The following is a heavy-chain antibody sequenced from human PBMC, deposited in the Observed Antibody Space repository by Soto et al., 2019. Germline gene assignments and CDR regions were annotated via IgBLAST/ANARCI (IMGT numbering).Heavy chain of an antibody. V-gene: IGHV3-23*01. CDR1: GFAFSSHP. D-gene: IGHD3-10*01. CDR3: ARRVIGSSRDFDI. Sequence: GGSLRLSCAASGFAFSSHPMSWVRQAPEKGLEWVAGISDGGDLTYNADSVRGRFTISRDNSRNTLYLQMNSLRAEDTAVYYCARRVIGSSRDFDIWGQGTMVTVSS. J-gene: IGHJ3*02. CDR2: ISDGGDLT.